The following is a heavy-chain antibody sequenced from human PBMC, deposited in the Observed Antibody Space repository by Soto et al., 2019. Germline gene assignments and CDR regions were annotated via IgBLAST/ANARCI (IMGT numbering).Heavy chain of an antibody. J-gene: IGHJ4*02. D-gene: IGHD3-9*01. V-gene: IGHV1-3*01. CDR3: ARAEYDILTGYYVYYFDY. Sequence: ASVKVSCKASGYTFTSYAMHWVRQAPGQRLEWMGWINAGNGNTKYSQKFQVRVTITGDTSASTAYMELSSLRSEDTALYYCARAEYDILTGYYVYYFDYWGQGTLVTVSS. CDR1: GYTFTSYA. CDR2: INAGNGNT.